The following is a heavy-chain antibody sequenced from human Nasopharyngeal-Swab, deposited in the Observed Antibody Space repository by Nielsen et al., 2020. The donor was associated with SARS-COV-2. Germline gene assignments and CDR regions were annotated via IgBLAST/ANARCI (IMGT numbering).Heavy chain of an antibody. V-gene: IGHV3-30*18. CDR1: GFTFSSYG. D-gene: IGHD6-6*01. CDR2: ISYDGSNK. J-gene: IGHJ6*02. Sequence: GEYLKISCAASGFTFSSYGMHWVRQAPGTGLEWVAVISYDGSNKYYADSVKGRFTISRSNSKHTLYLQMNSLRAEDTAVYYCAKDPGYSGSSYGMDVWGQGTTVTVSS. CDR3: AKDPGYSGSSYGMDV.